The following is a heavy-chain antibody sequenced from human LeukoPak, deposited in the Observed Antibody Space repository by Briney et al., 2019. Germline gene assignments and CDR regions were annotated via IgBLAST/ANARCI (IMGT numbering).Heavy chain of an antibody. D-gene: IGHD2-2*01. Sequence: GGSLRLSCAASGFTFSTSSMNWVRQAPGKGLEWISYISSGSGTIYYADSVKGRFTISKDTAKNSLSLQMNSLRAEDTAVYYCATGPNTSPFDYWGQGTLVTVSS. J-gene: IGHJ4*02. CDR1: GFTFSTSS. V-gene: IGHV3-48*01. CDR3: ATGPNTSPFDY. CDR2: ISSGSGTI.